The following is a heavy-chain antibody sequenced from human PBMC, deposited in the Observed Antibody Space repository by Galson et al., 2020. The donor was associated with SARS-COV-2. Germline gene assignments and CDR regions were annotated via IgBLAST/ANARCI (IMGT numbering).Heavy chain of an antibody. CDR2: IYYSGST. Sequence: SETLSLTCTVSGGSISSRSYYWGWIRQPPGKGLEWIGSIYYSGSTYYNPSLKSRVTISVDTSKNQFSLKLSSVTAADTAVYYCARHYDILTGYPTYYFDYWGQGTLVTVSS. CDR3: ARHYDILTGYPTYYFDY. D-gene: IGHD3-9*01. J-gene: IGHJ4*02. CDR1: GGSISSRSYY. V-gene: IGHV4-39*01.